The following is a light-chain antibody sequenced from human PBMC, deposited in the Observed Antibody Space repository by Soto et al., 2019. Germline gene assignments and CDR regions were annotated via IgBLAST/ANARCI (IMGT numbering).Light chain of an antibody. CDR3: AAWDDSLNGVV. J-gene: IGLJ7*01. CDR1: SSNIGSNT. CDR2: IDD. V-gene: IGLV1-44*01. Sequence: QPVLTQPPSASGTPGQRVTISCSGGSSNIGSNTVNWYQQFPATAPRLLISIDDRRPSGVPDRFSGSKSGTSASLAISGLQSEDEADYYCAAWDDSLNGVVFGGGTQLTVL.